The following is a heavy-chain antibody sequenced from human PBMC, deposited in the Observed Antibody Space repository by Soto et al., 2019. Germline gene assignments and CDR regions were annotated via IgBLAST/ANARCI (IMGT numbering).Heavy chain of an antibody. D-gene: IGHD3-22*01. CDR2: SRDKAQGYST. CDR3: VRAMYYTDSSGHTRCFEY. V-gene: IGHV3-72*01. CDR1: GCSLSDHY. J-gene: IGHJ4*02. Sequence: VGSLRLSCASSGCSLSDHYIDCVRQAPGKCLEWVGRSRDKAQGYSTEYAASVKGRFTTSRDDSKNSVLLQMNSLKTEDTAVYYCVRAMYYTDSSGHTRCFEYWGQGTLVNLS.